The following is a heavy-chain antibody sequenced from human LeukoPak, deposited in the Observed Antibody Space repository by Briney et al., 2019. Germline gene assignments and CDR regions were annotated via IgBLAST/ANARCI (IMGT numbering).Heavy chain of an antibody. Sequence: ASVKVSCKVSGYTLTELSMHWVRQAPGKGLEWMGGFDPEDGETIYAQKFQGRVTMTEDTSTETAYMELSSLRSEDTAVYYCATGGVYSSSWYYFDYWGQGTLVTVSS. CDR2: FDPEDGET. CDR3: ATGGVYSSSWYYFDY. CDR1: GYTLTELS. D-gene: IGHD6-13*01. V-gene: IGHV1-24*01. J-gene: IGHJ4*02.